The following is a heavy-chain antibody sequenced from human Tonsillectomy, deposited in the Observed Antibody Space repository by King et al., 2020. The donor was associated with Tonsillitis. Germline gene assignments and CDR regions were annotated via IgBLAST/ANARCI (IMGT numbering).Heavy chain of an antibody. CDR3: TTPLNYDLDPFDI. Sequence: VQLVESGGGLVKPGGSLRLSCAASGFTFNNAWMNWVRQAPGKGLEWVGRIKSKTDGGTTDYVAPVKGRFTISRDDSRNTLYLQMSSLETEDTAVYYCTTPLNYDLDPFDIWGQGTMVTVSS. J-gene: IGHJ3*02. CDR1: GFTFNNAW. D-gene: IGHD3-22*01. V-gene: IGHV3-15*01. CDR2: IKSKTDGGTT.